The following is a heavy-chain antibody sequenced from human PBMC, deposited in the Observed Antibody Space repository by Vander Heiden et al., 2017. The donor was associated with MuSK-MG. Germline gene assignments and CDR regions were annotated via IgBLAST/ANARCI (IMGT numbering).Heavy chain of an antibody. V-gene: IGHV4-39*01. CDR3: ARHYLLDKFDP. J-gene: IGHJ5*02. Sequence: QVQLQASGPGLVKPSETLSLSCVVSGGSIKSSFYYWGWTRQSPGKGLEWIGSISSSGSTSYSPSLKTRVTMSVDTSMNQFSLKLRSVTATDSAIYYCARHYLLDKFDPWGQGTQVAVSS. D-gene: IGHD1-1*01. CDR2: ISSSGST. CDR1: GGSIKSSFYY.